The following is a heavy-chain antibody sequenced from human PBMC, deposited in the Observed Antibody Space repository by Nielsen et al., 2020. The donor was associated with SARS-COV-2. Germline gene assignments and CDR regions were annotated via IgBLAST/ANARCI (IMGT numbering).Heavy chain of an antibody. D-gene: IGHD3-10*01. Sequence: GGSLRLSCAASRFTFSNYAMHWVRQAPGKGLEWVAVISYNGISNYYAHSVRGRFTISRDNANHALFLQMNSLRAEDTAVYYCAKEKFGEFPYYGMDVWGQGTTVTVSS. CDR3: AKEKFGEFPYYGMDV. V-gene: IGHV3-30*18. CDR2: ISYNGISN. J-gene: IGHJ6*02. CDR1: RFTFSNYA.